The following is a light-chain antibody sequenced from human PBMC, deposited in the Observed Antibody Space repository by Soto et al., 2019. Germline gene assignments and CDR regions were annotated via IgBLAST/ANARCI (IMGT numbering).Light chain of an antibody. CDR3: LLYYGGAQVL. V-gene: IGLV7-43*01. Sequence: QTVVTQEPSLTVSPGGTVTLTFASSAGAVTSDYYANWLQQKPGQAPRALIYSTSKKHSWTPDRFSGSLLGGKAALTLSAVQTEDEADYYCLLYYGGAQVLFGGGTKLTVL. J-gene: IGLJ2*01. CDR2: STS. CDR1: AGAVTSDYY.